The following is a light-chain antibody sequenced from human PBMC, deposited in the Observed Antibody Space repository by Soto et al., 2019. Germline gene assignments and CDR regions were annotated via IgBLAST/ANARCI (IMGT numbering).Light chain of an antibody. J-gene: IGKJ1*01. CDR1: QSIDNW. CDR2: KAS. V-gene: IGKV1-5*03. Sequence: DIQMTQSPSTLSASVGDRVTITCRASQSIDNWLAWYQQIPGQAPKLLIYKASTLKSGVPSRFSGSGSGTEFTLTISSLQPDDFATYYCQHYNSYSEAFGQGTKVDIK. CDR3: QHYNSYSEA.